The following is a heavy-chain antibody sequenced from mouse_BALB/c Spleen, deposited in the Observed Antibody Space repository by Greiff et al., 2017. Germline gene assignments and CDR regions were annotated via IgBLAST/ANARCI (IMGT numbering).Heavy chain of an antibody. D-gene: IGHD1-1*01. J-gene: IGHJ3*01. V-gene: IGHV5-6-3*01. CDR2: INSNGGST. CDR1: GFTFSSYG. Sequence: EVKLVESGGGLVQPGGSLKLSCAASGFTFSSYGMSWVRQTPDKRLELVATINSNGGSTYYPDSVKGRFTISRDNAKNTLYLQMSSLKSEDTAMYYCARDPHYYGIPFAYWGQGTLVTVSA. CDR3: ARDPHYYGIPFAY.